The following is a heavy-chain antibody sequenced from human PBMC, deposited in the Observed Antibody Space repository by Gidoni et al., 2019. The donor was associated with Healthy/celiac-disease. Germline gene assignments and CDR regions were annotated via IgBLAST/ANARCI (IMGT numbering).Heavy chain of an antibody. CDR3: ARLALGITGTNYYYGMDV. V-gene: IGHV1-2*02. J-gene: IGHJ6*02. D-gene: IGHD1-7*01. CDR2: INPNSGGT. Sequence: QVQLVQSGAEVKKPGASVKVSCKASGYTFPGYSMHWVRQAPGQGLEWMGWINPNSGGTNYAQKFQGRVTMTRDTSISTAYMELSRLRSDDTAVYYCARLALGITGTNYYYGMDVWGQGTTVTVSS. CDR1: GYTFPGYS.